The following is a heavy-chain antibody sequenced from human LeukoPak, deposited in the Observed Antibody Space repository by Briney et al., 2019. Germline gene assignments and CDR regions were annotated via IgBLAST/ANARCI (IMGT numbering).Heavy chain of an antibody. V-gene: IGHV4-4*02. CDR1: GDSISSSNW. Sequence: SGTLSLTCAVSGDSISSSNWWSWVRQPPGKGLEWIGEIYHSGSTNYNPSLKSRVTISVDKSKNQFSLKLSSVTAADTAVYYCARGARDGSGSSSSDYFDYWGQGTLVTVS. J-gene: IGHJ4*02. CDR2: IYHSGST. CDR3: ARGARDGSGSSSSDYFDY. D-gene: IGHD3-10*01.